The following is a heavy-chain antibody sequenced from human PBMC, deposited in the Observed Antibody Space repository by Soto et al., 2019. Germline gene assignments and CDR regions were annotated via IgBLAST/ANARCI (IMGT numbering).Heavy chain of an antibody. CDR1: GGSISSSSYY. CDR2: IYYSGST. Sequence: QLQLQESGPGLVKPSETLSLTCTVSGGSISSSSYYWGWIRQPPGKGLEWIGSIYYSGSTYYNPSVKSRVTISVDTSKNQFSLKLSSVTAADTAVYYCARLASLRLKRITIFGVVAGDYCYGMDVWGQGTTVTVSS. V-gene: IGHV4-39*01. J-gene: IGHJ6*02. CDR3: ARLASLRLKRITIFGVVAGDYCYGMDV. D-gene: IGHD3-3*01.